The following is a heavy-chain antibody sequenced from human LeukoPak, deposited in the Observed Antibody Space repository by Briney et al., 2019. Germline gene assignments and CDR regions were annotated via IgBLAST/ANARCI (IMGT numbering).Heavy chain of an antibody. CDR1: GFTFTNFA. D-gene: IGHD6-19*01. CDR2: ISYDGTNN. Sequence: GGSLRLSCAASGFTFTNFAMHWVRQAPGKGLEWLAVISYDGTNNYYAGSVKGRFTISRDNSKNTLYLQMNSLRAEDTAVYYCAKVPLRSGWKVFDYWGQGTLVTVSS. CDR3: AKVPLRSGWKVFDY. V-gene: IGHV3-30*04. J-gene: IGHJ4*02.